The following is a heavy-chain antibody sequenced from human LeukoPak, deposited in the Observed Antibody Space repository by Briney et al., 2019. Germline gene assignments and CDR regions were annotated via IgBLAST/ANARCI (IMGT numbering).Heavy chain of an antibody. CDR2: IRSKANSYAT. V-gene: IGHV3-73*01. D-gene: IGHD6-19*01. J-gene: IGHJ4*02. CDR1: GFTFSGSA. CDR3: TSLRIAVAGTGLDY. Sequence: GGSLRLSRAASGFTFSGSAMHWVRQASGKGLEWVGRIRSKANSYATAYAASVKGRFTISRDDSKNTAYLQMNSLKTEDTAVYYCTSLRIAVAGTGLDYWGQGTLVTVSS.